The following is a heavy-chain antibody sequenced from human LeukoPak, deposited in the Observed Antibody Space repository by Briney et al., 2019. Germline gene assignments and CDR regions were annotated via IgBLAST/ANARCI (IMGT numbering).Heavy chain of an antibody. CDR1: GYTLTELS. Sequence: ASVKVSCKVSGYTLTELSMHWVRQAPGKGLEWMGGFDPEDGETIYAQKFQGRVTMTEDTSTDTAYMELSSLRSEDTAVYYCATVTITMIVVGTNAFDIWGQGTMVTVSS. CDR3: ATVTITMIVVGTNAFDI. CDR2: FDPEDGET. D-gene: IGHD3-22*01. J-gene: IGHJ3*02. V-gene: IGHV1-24*01.